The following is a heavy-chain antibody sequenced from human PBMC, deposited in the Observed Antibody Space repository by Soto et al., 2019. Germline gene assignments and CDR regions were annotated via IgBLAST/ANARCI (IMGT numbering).Heavy chain of an antibody. CDR3: ATQTISYTWGV. J-gene: IGHJ6*02. V-gene: IGHV4-4*02. CDR1: GGPIITTTW. CDR2: LHHDGTT. Sequence: QVQLQESGPGLVKPSETLSLTCAVSGGPIITTTWWAWVRLPPGKGLEWIGELHHDGTTNYNPSLESRITMSLDKSNNHFSLKLTSVTAADTAIYYCATQTISYTWGVWGRGTTVTVSS. D-gene: IGHD3-16*01.